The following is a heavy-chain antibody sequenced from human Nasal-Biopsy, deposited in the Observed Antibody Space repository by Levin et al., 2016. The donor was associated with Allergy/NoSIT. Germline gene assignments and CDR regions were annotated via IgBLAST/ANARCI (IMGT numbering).Heavy chain of an antibody. CDR2: IDPNSGGT. Sequence: ASVKVSCKASGYMFTGYYIYWMRQARGQGLEWMGWIDPNSGGTNYAQKFQGRVTMTRDKSISTAYMDLGGLTSDDTAIYYCARDYFHSGDYHFIEYWGQGTLVTVSS. CDR3: ARDYFHSGDYHFIEY. CDR1: GYMFTGYY. V-gene: IGHV1-2*02. J-gene: IGHJ4*02. D-gene: IGHD2-21*02.